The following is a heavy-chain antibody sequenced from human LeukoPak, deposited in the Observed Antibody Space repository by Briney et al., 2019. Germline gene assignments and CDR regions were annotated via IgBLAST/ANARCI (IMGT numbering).Heavy chain of an antibody. Sequence: SETLSLTCTVSGGSISSYYWSCIRQPPGKGLEWIGYIYYSGSTNYNPSLKSRVTISVDTSKNQFSLKLSSVTAADTAVYYCARRRSSSWNHNWFDPWGQGTLVTVSS. CDR1: GGSISSYY. J-gene: IGHJ5*02. CDR2: IYYSGST. V-gene: IGHV4-59*08. D-gene: IGHD6-13*01. CDR3: ARRRSSSWNHNWFDP.